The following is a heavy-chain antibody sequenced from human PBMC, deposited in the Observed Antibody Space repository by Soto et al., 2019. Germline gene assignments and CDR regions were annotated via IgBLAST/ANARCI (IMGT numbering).Heavy chain of an antibody. V-gene: IGHV1-8*01. CDR2: MNPNSGNT. Sequence: QVQLVQSGAEVKKPGASVKVSCKASGYTFTSYDINLVRQATGQGLEWMGWMNPNSGNTGYAQKFQGRVTMTRNTSISTAYMELSSLRSEETAVYYCARETGYSNWFDPWGQGTLVTVSS. CDR3: ARETGYSNWFDP. J-gene: IGHJ5*02. CDR1: GYTFTSYD. D-gene: IGHD3-9*01.